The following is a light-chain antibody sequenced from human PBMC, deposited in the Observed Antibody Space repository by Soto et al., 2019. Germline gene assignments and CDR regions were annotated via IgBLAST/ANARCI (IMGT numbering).Light chain of an antibody. CDR2: GDS. CDR3: HVWDSSSEHV. CDR1: NIGSKS. J-gene: IGLJ1*01. V-gene: IGLV3-21*02. Sequence: LTQPPSVSVAPGQTARITCGGNNIGSKSVHWYQQKPGQAPVLVVDGDSDRPSGIPERFSGSNSGNTATLTISRVEAGDEADYFCHVWDSSSEHVFGTGTKVTVL.